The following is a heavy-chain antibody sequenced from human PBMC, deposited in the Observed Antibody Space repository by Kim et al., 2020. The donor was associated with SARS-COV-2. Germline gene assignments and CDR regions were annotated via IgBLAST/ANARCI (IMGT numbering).Heavy chain of an antibody. J-gene: IGHJ6*02. Sequence: ASVKVSCKASGYTFTSYYMHWVRQAPGQGLEWMGIINPSGGSTSYAQKFQGRVTMTRDTSTSTVYMELSSLRSEDTAVYYCARDLGGLPNYYYYYGMDVWGQGTTVTVSS. CDR2: INPSGGST. CDR3: ARDLGGLPNYYYYYGMDV. D-gene: IGHD5-18*01. V-gene: IGHV1-46*01. CDR1: GYTFTSYY.